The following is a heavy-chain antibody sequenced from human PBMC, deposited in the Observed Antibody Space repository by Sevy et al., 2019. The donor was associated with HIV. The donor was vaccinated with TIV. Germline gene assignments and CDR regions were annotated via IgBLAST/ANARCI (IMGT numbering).Heavy chain of an antibody. CDR1: GGSISGRSYY. CDR3: XXXXXXSYGLDY. V-gene: IGHV4-39*01. Sequence: SETLSLTCSVSGGSISGRSYYWGWIRQPPGKGLEWIGNIYHTGSTYYNPSLKSRVTVSVDTSKKQFSLNLTSVTAAXXXXXXXXXXXXXSYGLDYWSQGTLVTVSS. J-gene: IGHJ4*02. D-gene: IGHD3-16*01. CDR2: IYHTGST.